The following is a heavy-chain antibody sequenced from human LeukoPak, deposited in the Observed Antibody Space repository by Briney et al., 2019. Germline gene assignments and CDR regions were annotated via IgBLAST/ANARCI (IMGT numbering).Heavy chain of an antibody. CDR3: ARGGGSGRRYFDL. V-gene: IGHV3-48*02. J-gene: IGHJ2*01. Sequence: PGGSLRLSCAASGFTFSNYSMNWVRQAPGKGLEWVSYISSSSSTIFYAASVKGRFTISRDNAKNSLYLQMNSLRDEDTAVYYCARGGGSGRRYFDLWGRGTLVTVSS. D-gene: IGHD6-19*01. CDR1: GFTFSNYS. CDR2: ISSSSSTI.